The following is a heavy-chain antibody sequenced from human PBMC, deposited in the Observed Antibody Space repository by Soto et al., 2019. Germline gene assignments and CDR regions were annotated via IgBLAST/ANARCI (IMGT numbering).Heavy chain of an antibody. J-gene: IGHJ4*02. CDR2: IYYSGST. CDR3: ESGYYDLWGGYRYDY. CDR1: GGCMSSGGYD. Sequence: TLSVACTVSGGCMSSGGYDWGWTRQHPGKGLEWIGYIYYSGSTYYNTSLKSRVTISVDTSKNQFSLKLSSVTAADTAVYYCESGYYDLWGGYRYDYWGQGTVVTGSS. V-gene: IGHV4-31*03. D-gene: IGHD3-3*01.